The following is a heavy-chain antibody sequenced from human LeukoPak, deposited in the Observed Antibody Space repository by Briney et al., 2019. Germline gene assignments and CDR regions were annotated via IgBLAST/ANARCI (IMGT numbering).Heavy chain of an antibody. CDR1: GFTFSSYA. CDR2: ISGSGGST. V-gene: IGHV3-23*01. J-gene: IGHJ4*02. D-gene: IGHD2-15*01. CDR3: AKVPKVVVVAADFDY. Sequence: GGSLRLSCAASGFTFSSYAMSWVRQAPGKGLEWVSAISGSGGSTYYADSVKGRFTISRDDSKNTLYLQMNSLRAEDTAVYYCAKVPKVVVVAADFDYWGQGTLVTVSS.